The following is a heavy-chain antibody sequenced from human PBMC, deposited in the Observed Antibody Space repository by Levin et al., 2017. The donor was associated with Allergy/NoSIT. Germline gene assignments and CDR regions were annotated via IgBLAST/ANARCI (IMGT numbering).Heavy chain of an antibody. J-gene: IGHJ4*02. CDR2: ISSSGSYI. CDR1: GFTFSSYS. CDR3: AREDSSGWYGDDY. D-gene: IGHD6-19*01. Sequence: GGSLRLSCAASGFTFSSYSMNWVRQAPGKGLEWVSSISSSGSYIYYAESVKGRLTISRDNAKNSLYLQMNSLRAEDTAVYYCAREDSSGWYGDDYWGQGTLVTVSS. V-gene: IGHV3-21*01.